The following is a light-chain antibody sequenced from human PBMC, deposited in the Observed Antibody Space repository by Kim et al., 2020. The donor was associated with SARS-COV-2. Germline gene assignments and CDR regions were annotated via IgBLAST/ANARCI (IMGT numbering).Light chain of an antibody. Sequence: AAVGDRRRNTCRGRKSGTSWVEWYQQKPGQAPRRLIYGASTRESGVPERFSGSGSGTEFTLKISRLEADDVGIYYCQQDSGWPFTFGGGTKVDIK. CDR2: GAS. V-gene: IGKV1-5*03. CDR1: KSGTSW. J-gene: IGKJ4*01. CDR3: QQDSGWPFT.